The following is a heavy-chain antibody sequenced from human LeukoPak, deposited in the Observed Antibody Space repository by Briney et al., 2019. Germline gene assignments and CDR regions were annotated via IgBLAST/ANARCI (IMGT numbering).Heavy chain of an antibody. D-gene: IGHD1-14*01. J-gene: IGHJ5*02. CDR1: GYSISSGYY. CDR3: AKEGTVRWFDP. Sequence: PSETLSLTCSVSGYSISSGYYWTFIRQPPGQGLEWIGGIYHTGHTFYNPSLKSRVTISVETSKNQFSLKLNSVTAADTAVYYCAKEGTVRWFDPWGQGTLVTVSS. V-gene: IGHV4-38-2*02. CDR2: IYHTGHT.